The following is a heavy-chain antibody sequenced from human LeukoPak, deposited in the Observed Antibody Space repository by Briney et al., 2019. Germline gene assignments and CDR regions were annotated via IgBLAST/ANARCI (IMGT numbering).Heavy chain of an antibody. V-gene: IGHV1-8*01. CDR3: ARESYYDSSGYYYERFDY. J-gene: IGHJ4*02. CDR2: MNPNSGNT. D-gene: IGHD3-22*01. Sequence: GASVKVSCKAPGYTFTSYDINWVRQATGQGLEWMGWMNPNSGNTGYAQKFQGRVTITADKSTSTAYMELSSLRSEDTAVYYCARESYYDSSGYYYERFDYWGQGTLVTVSS. CDR1: GYTFTSYD.